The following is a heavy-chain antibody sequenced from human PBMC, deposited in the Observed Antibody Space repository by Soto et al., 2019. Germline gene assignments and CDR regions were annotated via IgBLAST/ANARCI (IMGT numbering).Heavy chain of an antibody. Sequence: SVKVSCKASGGTFSSYAISWVRQAPGQGLEWMGGIIPIFGTANYAQKFQGRVTITADKSTSTAYMELSSLRSEDTAVYYCASAIGRYYYYYGMDVWGQGTTVTVSS. J-gene: IGHJ6*02. CDR2: IIPIFGTA. D-gene: IGHD2-2*01. CDR3: ASAIGRYYYYYGMDV. V-gene: IGHV1-69*06. CDR1: GGTFSSYA.